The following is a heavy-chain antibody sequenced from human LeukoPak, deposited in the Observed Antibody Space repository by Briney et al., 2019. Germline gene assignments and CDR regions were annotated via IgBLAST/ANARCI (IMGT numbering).Heavy chain of an antibody. V-gene: IGHV4-34*01. D-gene: IGHD1-26*01. J-gene: IGHJ3*02. Sequence: PSETLSLTCAVYGGSFSGYYWSWIRQPPGKGLEWIGEINHSGSTNYNPSLKSRVTISVDTSKNQFSLKLNSVTAADTAVYYCARDRTPGGSLRAGAFDIWGQGTMVTVSS. CDR2: INHSGST. CDR3: ARDRTPGGSLRAGAFDI. CDR1: GGSFSGYY.